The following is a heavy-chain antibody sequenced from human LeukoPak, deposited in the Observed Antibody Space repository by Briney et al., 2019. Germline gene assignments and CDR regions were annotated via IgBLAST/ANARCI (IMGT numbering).Heavy chain of an antibody. D-gene: IGHD1-1*01. J-gene: IGHJ6*03. V-gene: IGHV1-8*03. CDR3: ARRLVGSLDYYYYMDV. CDR1: GYTFTSYD. Sequence: ASVKVSCKASGYTFTSYDINWVRQATGQGLEWMGWMNPNSGNTGYAQKFQGRVTITRNTSISTAYMELSSPRSEDTAVYYCARRLVGSLDYYYYMDVWGKGTTVTVSS. CDR2: MNPNSGNT.